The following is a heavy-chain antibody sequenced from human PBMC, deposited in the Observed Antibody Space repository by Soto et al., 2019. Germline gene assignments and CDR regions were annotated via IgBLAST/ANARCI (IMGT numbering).Heavy chain of an antibody. CDR2: IIPIFGTA. J-gene: IGHJ4*02. Sequence: QVQLVQSGAEVKKPGSSVKVSCKASGGTFSSYAISWVRQAPGQGLEWMGGIIPIFGTANYAQKFQGRVTITADESTSTAYMELSSLRSEDTAVYYCAREGREPYDSSGYYGCDYWGQGTLVTVSS. V-gene: IGHV1-69*01. CDR3: AREGREPYDSSGYYGCDY. D-gene: IGHD3-22*01. CDR1: GGTFSSYA.